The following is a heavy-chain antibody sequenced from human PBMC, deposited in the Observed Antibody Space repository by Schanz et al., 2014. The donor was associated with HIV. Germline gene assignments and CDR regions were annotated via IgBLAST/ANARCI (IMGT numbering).Heavy chain of an antibody. CDR2: MNPRSGNT. CDR1: GYTFSSND. D-gene: IGHD1-26*01. CDR3: ARGPKWEGLMDV. J-gene: IGHJ6*02. Sequence: QVQLVQSGAGVKKPGASVRVSCKASGYTFSSNDINWVRQASGQGLEWVGWMNPRSGNTGYAQMFQVRVTMTRDTSISTAYLEVDSLKSEDTAVYYCARGPKWEGLMDVWGQGTTVIVSS. V-gene: IGHV1-8*02.